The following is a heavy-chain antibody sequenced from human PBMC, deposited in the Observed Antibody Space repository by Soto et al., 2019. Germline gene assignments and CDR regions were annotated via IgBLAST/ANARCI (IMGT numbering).Heavy chain of an antibody. CDR3: AKHFDINGYYSSY. Sequence: GGSLGLSCAASGFTFSSYAMSWVRQAPGKGLEWVSIISGSGDYTYYADSVKGRFTISRDNSKKTLFLQMNSLRAEDTAVYYCAKHFDINGYYSSYWGQGTLVTVSS. V-gene: IGHV3-23*01. CDR2: ISGSGDYT. J-gene: IGHJ4*02. CDR1: GFTFSSYA. D-gene: IGHD3-22*01.